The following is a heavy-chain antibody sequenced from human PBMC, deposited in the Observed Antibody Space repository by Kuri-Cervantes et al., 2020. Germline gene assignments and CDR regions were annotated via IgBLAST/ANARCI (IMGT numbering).Heavy chain of an antibody. Sequence: SETLSLTCIVSGGSISSRSYYWGWIRQPPGKGLEWIGSIYYSGSTYYNPSLKSRVTISVDTSKNQFSLKLSSVTAADTAVYYCARGRSGGSPVWHAFDIWGQGTMVTVSS. CDR1: GGSISSRSYY. CDR2: IYYSGST. J-gene: IGHJ3*02. D-gene: IGHD2-15*01. V-gene: IGHV4-39*07. CDR3: ARGRSGGSPVWHAFDI.